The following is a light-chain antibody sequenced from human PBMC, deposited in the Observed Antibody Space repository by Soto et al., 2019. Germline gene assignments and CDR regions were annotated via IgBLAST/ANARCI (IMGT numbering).Light chain of an antibody. CDR2: GAS. CDR1: QSVSSSY. Sequence: EIVLTQSPGTLSLSPGERATLSCRASQSVSSSYLAWYQQKPGQAPRLLIYGASSRATGIQDRFSGSGYGTDFTLTISRLEPEDFAVYYCQQYGSSLRTFGQGTKVEIK. J-gene: IGKJ1*01. CDR3: QQYGSSLRT. V-gene: IGKV3-20*01.